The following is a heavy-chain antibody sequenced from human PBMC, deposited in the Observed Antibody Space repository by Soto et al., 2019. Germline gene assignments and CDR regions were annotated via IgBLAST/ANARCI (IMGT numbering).Heavy chain of an antibody. CDR1: GGSISSRSYY. D-gene: IGHD2-2*01. CDR3: ARLSYCTSNNCYFANY. J-gene: IGHJ4*02. Sequence: SETLSLTCTVSGGSISSRSYYWGWIRQPPGEGLEWIASIYYTGSTYYNPSLKSRVTISVDTSKNEFSLKLSSVTAADTAVYFCARLSYCTSNNCYFANYWGQGSLVIVSS. V-gene: IGHV4-39*01. CDR2: IYYTGST.